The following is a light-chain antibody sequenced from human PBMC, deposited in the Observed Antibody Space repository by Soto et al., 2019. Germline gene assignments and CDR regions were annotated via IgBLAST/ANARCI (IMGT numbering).Light chain of an antibody. CDR2: LNSDGSH. V-gene: IGLV4-69*01. CDR1: SGHSSYG. CDR3: QTWGTGIEV. J-gene: IGLJ3*02. Sequence: QSVLNQSPSASASLGASVKLTCTLSSGHSSYGIAWHQQQPEKGPRFLMKLNSDGSHSKGDGIPDRFSGSSSGAERYLTISSLQFEDEADYYCQTWGTGIEVFGGGTKLTVL.